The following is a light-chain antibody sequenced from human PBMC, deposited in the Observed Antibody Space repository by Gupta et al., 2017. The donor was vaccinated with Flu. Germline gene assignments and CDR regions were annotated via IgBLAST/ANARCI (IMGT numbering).Light chain of an antibody. CDR1: QSISNY. J-gene: IGKJ3*01. CDR2: DAS. CDR3: QHSDSAPGA. V-gene: IGKV1-39*01. Sequence: DIQMTQSPSSLSASVGDRVTITCRASQSISNYLNWYQQRPGKAPNLLIYDASSLQSGVPSRFSGSGSGTDFTLTISSLQPEDFATYYCQHSDSAPGAFGHGTKVDIK.